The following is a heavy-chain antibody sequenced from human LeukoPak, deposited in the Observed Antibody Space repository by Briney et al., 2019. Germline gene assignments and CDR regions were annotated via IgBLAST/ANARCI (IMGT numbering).Heavy chain of an antibody. CDR2: IWYDGSNK. CDR1: GFTFSSYG. J-gene: IGHJ1*01. V-gene: IGHV3-33*06. CDR3: AKDRPGIAAARPYFQH. D-gene: IGHD6-13*01. Sequence: PGGSLRLSCAASGFTFSSYGMHWVRQAPGKGLEWVAVIWYDGSNKYYADSVKGRFTTSRDNSKNTLYLQMNSLRAEDTAVYYCAKDRPGIAAARPYFQHWGQGTLVTVSS.